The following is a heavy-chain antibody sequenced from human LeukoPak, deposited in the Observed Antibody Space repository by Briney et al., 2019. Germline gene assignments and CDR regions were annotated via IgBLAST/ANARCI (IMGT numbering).Heavy chain of an antibody. Sequence: ASVKVSCKASGYTFTSYGISWVRQAPGQGLEWMGWISAYNGNTNYAQKLQGRVTMTTDTSTSTAYMELSSLRSEDTAVYYCARGGHLKGLYYDFWSGYYTSSHNWFDPWGQGTLVTVSS. D-gene: IGHD3-3*01. CDR2: ISAYNGNT. V-gene: IGHV1-18*01. J-gene: IGHJ5*02. CDR1: GYTFTSYG. CDR3: ARGGHLKGLYYDFWSGYYTSSHNWFDP.